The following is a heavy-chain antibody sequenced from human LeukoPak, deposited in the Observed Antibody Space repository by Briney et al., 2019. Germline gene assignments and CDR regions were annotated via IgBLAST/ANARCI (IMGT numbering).Heavy chain of an antibody. CDR3: ARGRGQPDYDSSGYFDY. V-gene: IGHV4-59*01. CDR2: IYDSGST. J-gene: IGHJ4*02. Sequence: SETLSLTCTVSGGSITGYYWSWIRQAPGKGLEWIGYIYDSGSTDYKPSLKSRVTISADTSKNQFSLKLTSVTAADTAVYYCARGRGQPDYDSSGYFDYWGQGSLVTVSS. CDR1: GGSITGYY. D-gene: IGHD3-22*01.